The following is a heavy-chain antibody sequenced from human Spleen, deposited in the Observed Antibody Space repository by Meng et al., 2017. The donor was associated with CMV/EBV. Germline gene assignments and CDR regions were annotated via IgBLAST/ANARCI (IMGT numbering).Heavy chain of an antibody. CDR2: IVPVFATG. CDR3: ARVSDLGGGSHYVGYWYFDL. CDR1: SDYA. V-gene: IGHV1-69*05. J-gene: IGHJ2*01. Sequence: SDYAISWVRQAPGQELEWMGGIVPVFATGKYAPKFQGRLTITTDESTRTAYMELSSLRSEDTAVYYCARVSDLGGGSHYVGYWYFDLWGRGTLVTVSS. D-gene: IGHD1-26*01.